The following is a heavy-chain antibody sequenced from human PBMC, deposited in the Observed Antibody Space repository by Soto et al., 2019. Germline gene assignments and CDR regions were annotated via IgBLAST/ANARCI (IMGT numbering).Heavy chain of an antibody. CDR1: GGSISSSSYY. CDR2: IYYSGST. Sequence: SETLSLTCTVSGGSISSSSYYWGWIRQPPGKGLEWIGSIYYSGSTYYNPSLKSRVTISVDTSKTQFSLKLSSVTAADTAVYYCARHQDIVVVVAATLSAFDIWGQGTMVTVSS. D-gene: IGHD2-15*01. CDR3: ARHQDIVVVVAATLSAFDI. V-gene: IGHV4-39*01. J-gene: IGHJ3*02.